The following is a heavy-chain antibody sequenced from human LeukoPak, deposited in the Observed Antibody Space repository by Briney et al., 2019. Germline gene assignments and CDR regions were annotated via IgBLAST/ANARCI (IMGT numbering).Heavy chain of an antibody. CDR3: AKSRGYSYGEYYYYYYMDV. CDR1: GFTFSSYG. D-gene: IGHD5-18*01. V-gene: IGHV3-23*01. J-gene: IGHJ6*03. CDR2: ISGSGGST. Sequence: QSGGTLRLSCATSGFTFSSYGMSWVRQAPGKGLEWVSAISGSGGSTYYADSAKGRFTISRDNSKNTLHLQMNSLRAEDTAVYYCAKSRGYSYGEYYYYYYMDVWGKGTTVTVSS.